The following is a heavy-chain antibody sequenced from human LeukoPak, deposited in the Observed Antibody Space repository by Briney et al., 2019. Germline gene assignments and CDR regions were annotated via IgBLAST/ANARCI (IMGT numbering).Heavy chain of an antibody. CDR1: GYTFTSYD. V-gene: IGHV1-8*01. J-gene: IGHJ6*02. CDR3: ARGPPRYYYGSGSFYGMDV. Sequence: ASVKVSCKASGYTFTSYDINWVRQATGQGLEWMGWMNPNSGNTGYAQKFQGRVTMTRNNSISTAYMELSSLRSEDTAVYYCARGPPRYYYGSGSFYGMDVWGQGTTVTVSS. D-gene: IGHD3-10*01. CDR2: MNPNSGNT.